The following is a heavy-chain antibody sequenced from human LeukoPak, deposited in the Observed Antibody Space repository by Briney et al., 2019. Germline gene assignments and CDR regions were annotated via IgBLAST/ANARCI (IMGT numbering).Heavy chain of an antibody. D-gene: IGHD7-27*01. J-gene: IGHJ2*01. CDR2: IWYDGNNK. Sequence: PGGSLRLSCAASGFTFSNYGMHWVRQAPGKGLEWVALIWYDGNNKYYVDSVKGRFTVSRDDSKNTLYLQMNRLRAEDTAVYYCARDLAAGEHFYFDLWGRGALVTVSS. CDR1: GFTFSNYG. CDR3: ARDLAAGEHFYFDL. V-gene: IGHV3-33*01.